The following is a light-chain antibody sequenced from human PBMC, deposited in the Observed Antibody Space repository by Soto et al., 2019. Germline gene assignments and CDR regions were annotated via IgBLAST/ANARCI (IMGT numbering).Light chain of an antibody. J-gene: IGLJ2*01. CDR1: SSDVGGYDF. CDR2: DVS. V-gene: IGLV2-11*01. Sequence: QSVLTQPRSVSGSPGQSVTIACTVTSSDVGGYDFVSWYQQHPGKAPKLMISDVSKRPSGVPDRFSGSKSGNTASLTISGLQAEDEADYYCCSYAGDLALFGGGTKVTVL. CDR3: CSYAGDLAL.